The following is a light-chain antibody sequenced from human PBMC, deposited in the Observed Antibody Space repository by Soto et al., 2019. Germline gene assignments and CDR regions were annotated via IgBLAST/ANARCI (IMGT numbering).Light chain of an antibody. V-gene: IGKV3-15*01. CDR1: QSVIIL. CDR3: QQYNNWPRT. CDR2: GAT. Sequence: TQSPCIWYLSPWDRATLSCRARQSVIILLAWYQQKPGQAPRLLIHGATTRATGIPARFSGSGSGTEFTLTISSLQSEDFAVYYCQQYNNWPRTFGQGTKVDIK. J-gene: IGKJ1*01.